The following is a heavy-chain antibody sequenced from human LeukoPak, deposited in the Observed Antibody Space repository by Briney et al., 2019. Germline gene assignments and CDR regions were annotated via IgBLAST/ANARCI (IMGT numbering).Heavy chain of an antibody. CDR1: GGSIISTYNY. J-gene: IGHJ5*02. CDR3: ARSSAAEGPTHNWFDP. V-gene: IGHV4-39*01. CDR2: VYYSGTT. D-gene: IGHD6-13*01. Sequence: KSSETLSLTCTVSGGSIISTYNYWGWIRQPPGQGLEWIGSVYYSGTTYYNPSLKSRVTVSVDTSKNQFSLRLTSVTAADTAVYHCARSSAAEGPTHNWFDPWGQGTLVTVSS.